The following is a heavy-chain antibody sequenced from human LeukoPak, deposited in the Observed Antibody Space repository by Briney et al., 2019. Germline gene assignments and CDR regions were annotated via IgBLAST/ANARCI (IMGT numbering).Heavy chain of an antibody. V-gene: IGHV1-2*06. D-gene: IGHD3-10*02. Sequence: GASVKVSCKTSGYTFTDSYIHWVRQAPGQGLEWMGRINPNSGDPNYPQKFQGRVTMTRDTSFSTAYMELSRLRSDDTAVYYCARERSGRYDYVSRYYYYLDVWGKGTTVTVSS. CDR3: ARERSGRYDYVSRYYYYLDV. CDR1: GYTFTDSY. J-gene: IGHJ6*03. CDR2: INPNSGDP.